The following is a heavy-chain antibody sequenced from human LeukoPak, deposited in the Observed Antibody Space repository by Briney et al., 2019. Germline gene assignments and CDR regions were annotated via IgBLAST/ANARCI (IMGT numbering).Heavy chain of an antibody. J-gene: IGHJ4*02. D-gene: IGHD1-1*01. Sequence: GGSLRLSCAASGFTFSSYSMNWVRQAPGKGLEWVSSISSSSSYIYYADSVKGRFTISRDNAKNSLYLQMNSLRAEDTAVYYCAPERYNWNDWSRYFDYWGQGTLVTVSS. CDR3: APERYNWNDWSRYFDY. V-gene: IGHV3-21*01. CDR1: GFTFSSYS. CDR2: ISSSSSYI.